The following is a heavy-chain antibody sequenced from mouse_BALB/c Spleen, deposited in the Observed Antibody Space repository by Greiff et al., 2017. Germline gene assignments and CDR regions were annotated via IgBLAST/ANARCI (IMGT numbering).Heavy chain of an antibody. Sequence: EVKVEESGPSLVKPSQTLSLTCSVTGDSITSGYWNWIRKFPGNKLEYMGYISYSGSTYYNPSLKSRISITRDTSKNQYYLQLNSVTTEDTATYHCARYPIYDGYFFDYWGQGTTLTVSS. CDR2: ISYSGST. V-gene: IGHV3-8*02. CDR1: GDSITSGY. CDR3: ARYPIYDGYFFDY. D-gene: IGHD2-3*01. J-gene: IGHJ2*01.